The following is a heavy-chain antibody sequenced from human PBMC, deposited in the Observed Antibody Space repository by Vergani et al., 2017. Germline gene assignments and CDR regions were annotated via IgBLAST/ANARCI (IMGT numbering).Heavy chain of an antibody. Sequence: VRLVESGGGVVQPGRSLRLSCVASGFRFSEFWMSWVRQAPGKGLEWVSAISGSGGSTYYADSVKGRFTISRDNSKNTLYLQMNSLRAEDTAVYYCAEAFQYSSSADWGQGTLVTVSS. J-gene: IGHJ4*02. CDR3: AEAFQYSSSAD. D-gene: IGHD6-6*01. V-gene: IGHV3-23*04. CDR2: ISGSGGST. CDR1: GFRFSEFW.